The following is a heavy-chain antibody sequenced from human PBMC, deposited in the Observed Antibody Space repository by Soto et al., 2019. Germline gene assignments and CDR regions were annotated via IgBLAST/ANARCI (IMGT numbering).Heavy chain of an antibody. V-gene: IGHV1-69*13. D-gene: IGHD4-17*01. CDR3: ARDEDYGGTPFDP. CDR2: IIPIFGTS. J-gene: IGHJ5*02. Sequence: SVKVSWKASGGTFISYAISWLLQSPVQVLDWMGGIIPIFGTSNYSQKFQVRVTITADESTSTAYMELSSLRSEDTAVYYCARDEDYGGTPFDPWSQGTLVTVSS. CDR1: GGTFISYA.